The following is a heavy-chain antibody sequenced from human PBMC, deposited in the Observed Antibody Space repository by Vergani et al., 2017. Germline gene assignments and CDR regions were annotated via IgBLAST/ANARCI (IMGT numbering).Heavy chain of an antibody. V-gene: IGHV2-5*04. CDR2: IYWNDDQ. J-gene: IGHJ6*03. Sequence: QITLKESGPTLVKPTQTLTLTCTFSGFSLNTRGVSVAWNRQPPGKALVWLALIYWNDDQHYSPSLNNRVTITKDTSKNQVVLTMTNMDYVDTGTYYCVYRKTECGTTGCFYPFYYYYYMDVWGKGTTVTVSS. CDR3: VYRKTECGTTGCFYPFYYYYYMDV. CDR1: GFSLNTRGVS. D-gene: IGHD1-7*01.